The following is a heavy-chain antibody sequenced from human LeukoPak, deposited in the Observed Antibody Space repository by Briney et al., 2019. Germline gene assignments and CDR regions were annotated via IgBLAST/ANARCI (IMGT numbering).Heavy chain of an antibody. CDR2: ISSSSSYI. V-gene: IGHV3-21*01. Sequence: LGGTVRLFYASSGLPYSSHSMNWVRQARGKGLEEVTPISSSSSYIYYADSVKGRFTISRDNAKNSLYLQMNSRRAEDTSVYYCANRYCSSTSCASVYWGQGTLVTVSS. J-gene: IGHJ4*02. CDR1: GLPYSSHS. D-gene: IGHD2-2*01. CDR3: ANRYCSSTSCASVY.